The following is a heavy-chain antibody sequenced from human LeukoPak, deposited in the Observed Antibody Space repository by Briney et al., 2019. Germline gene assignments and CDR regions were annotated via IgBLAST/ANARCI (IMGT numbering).Heavy chain of an antibody. CDR1: GYTFTSYA. V-gene: IGHV1-3*01. Sequence: ASVNVSCKASGYTFTSYAMHWVRQAPGQRLEWMGWINAGNGNTKYSQKFQGRVTITRDTSASTAYMELSSLRSEDTAVYYCATDSDFWSGYYPDWGQGTLVTVSS. CDR2: INAGNGNT. CDR3: ATDSDFWSGYYPD. J-gene: IGHJ4*02. D-gene: IGHD3-3*01.